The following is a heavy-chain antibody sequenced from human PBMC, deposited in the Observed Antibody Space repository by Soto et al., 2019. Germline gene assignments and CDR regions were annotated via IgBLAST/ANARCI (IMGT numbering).Heavy chain of an antibody. V-gene: IGHV3-30*18. J-gene: IGHJ4*02. CDR2: ISYDGSNK. D-gene: IGHD3-3*01. CDR3: AKDGDYDFWSGYKTSYYFDY. CDR1: GFTFSSYG. Sequence: QVQLVESGGGVVQPGRSLRLSCAASGFTFSSYGMHWVRQAPGKGLEWVAVISYDGSNKYYADSVKGRFTISRDNSKNTLYLQMNSLRAEDTAVYYCAKDGDYDFWSGYKTSYYFDYWGQGTLVTVSS.